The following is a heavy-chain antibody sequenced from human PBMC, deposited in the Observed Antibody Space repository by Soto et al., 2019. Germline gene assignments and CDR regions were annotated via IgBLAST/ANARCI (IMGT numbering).Heavy chain of an antibody. D-gene: IGHD2-15*01. Sequence: ASVKVSCKASGYTFTGYYMHWVRQAPGQGLEWMGWINPNSGGTNYAQKFQGWVTMTRDTYISTAYMELSRLRSDDTAVYYCARGGASPYYYYYGMDVWGQGTTVTVSS. CDR1: GYTFTGYY. CDR2: INPNSGGT. J-gene: IGHJ6*02. V-gene: IGHV1-2*04. CDR3: ARGGASPYYYYYGMDV.